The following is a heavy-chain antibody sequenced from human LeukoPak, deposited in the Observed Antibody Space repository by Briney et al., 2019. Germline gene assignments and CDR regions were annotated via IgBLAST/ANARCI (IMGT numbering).Heavy chain of an antibody. Sequence: GSLRLSCSASGFTFITYAMHWVRQAPGKGLEYVSATSSNGGTTYYADSVKGRFTISRDNSNNTVYLQMTSLRPEDTAVYYCVRDTVVVVGRHDAFDFWGQGTMVTVSS. CDR3: VRDTVVVVGRHDAFDF. CDR1: GFTFITYA. V-gene: IGHV3-64*04. J-gene: IGHJ3*01. CDR2: TSSNGGTT. D-gene: IGHD2-15*01.